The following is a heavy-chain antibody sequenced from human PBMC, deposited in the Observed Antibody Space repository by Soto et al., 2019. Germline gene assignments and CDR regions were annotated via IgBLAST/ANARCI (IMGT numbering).Heavy chain of an antibody. CDR2: ISSSSSYI. CDR1: GFTFSSYR. V-gene: IGHV3-21*01. CDR3: ARDQEVDCSWYGDYYYGMDV. J-gene: IGHJ6*02. D-gene: IGHD6-13*01. Sequence: EVQLVESGGGLVKPGGSLRLSCAASGFTFSSYRMNWVRQAPGKGLEWVSSISSSSSYIYYADPVKGRFTISRDNAKNSLYLQMNSLRAEHTAVYYCARDQEVDCSWYGDYYYGMDVWGQGTTVTVSS.